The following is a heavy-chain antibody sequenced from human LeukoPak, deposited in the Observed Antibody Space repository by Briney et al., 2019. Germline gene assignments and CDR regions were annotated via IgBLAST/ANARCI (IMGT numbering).Heavy chain of an antibody. CDR1: GGSISSSGYY. CDR2: IYHSGST. J-gene: IGHJ3*02. CDR3: ARDSYDFSDAFDI. V-gene: IGHV4-30-2*01. D-gene: IGHD3-3*01. Sequence: PSETLSLTCTVSGGSISSSGYYWSWIRQPPGKGLEWIGYIYHSGSTYYNPSLKSRVTISVDRSKNQFSLKLSSVTAADTAVYYCARDSYDFSDAFDIWGQGTMVTVSS.